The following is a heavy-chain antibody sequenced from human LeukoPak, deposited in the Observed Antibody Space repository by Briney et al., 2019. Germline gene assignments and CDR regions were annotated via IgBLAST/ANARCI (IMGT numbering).Heavy chain of an antibody. Sequence: TGGSLRLSCAASGFTFSGYWMTWVRQAPGKGLEWVANIKQDGSGKYYVDSVKGRFTISRDNAKNSLYLQMNSLRAEDTAVYYCARGRGIDYWGQGTLVTVSS. J-gene: IGHJ4*02. CDR1: GFTFSGYW. V-gene: IGHV3-7*03. D-gene: IGHD3-10*01. CDR3: ARGRGIDY. CDR2: IKQDGSGK.